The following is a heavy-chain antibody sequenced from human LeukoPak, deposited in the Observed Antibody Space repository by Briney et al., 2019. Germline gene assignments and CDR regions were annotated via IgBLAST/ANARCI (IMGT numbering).Heavy chain of an antibody. CDR3: ATPRDSSGYLSSFDY. D-gene: IGHD3-22*01. V-gene: IGHV1-2*02. CDR1: GYTFTGYY. Sequence: ASVTVSCTASGYTFTGYYMHWVRQAPGQGLEWMGWINPNSGGTNYAQKFQGRVTMTRDTSISTAYMELSRLRSDDTAVYYCATPRDSSGYLSSFDYWGQGTLVTVSS. CDR2: INPNSGGT. J-gene: IGHJ4*02.